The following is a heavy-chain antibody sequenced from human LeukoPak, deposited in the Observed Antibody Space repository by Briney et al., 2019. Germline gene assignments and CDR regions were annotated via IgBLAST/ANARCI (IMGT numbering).Heavy chain of an antibody. CDR2: IFPSGGEI. Sequence: GGSLRLSCAASGFTFSTFAMIWVRQPPGKGLEWVSSIFPSGGEIHYADSVRGRFTISRDNSKSILSLQMNSLRAEDTALYYCARDRGYNYGAGFDYWGQGTLVTVSS. J-gene: IGHJ4*02. V-gene: IGHV3-23*01. CDR1: GFTFSTFA. D-gene: IGHD4/OR15-4a*01. CDR3: ARDRGYNYGAGFDY.